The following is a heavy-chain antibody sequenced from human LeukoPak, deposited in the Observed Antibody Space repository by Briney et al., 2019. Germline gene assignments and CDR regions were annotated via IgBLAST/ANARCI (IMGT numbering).Heavy chain of an antibody. D-gene: IGHD2-2*02. CDR1: GGTFSSYA. V-gene: IGHV1-69*13. CDR2: IIPIFGTA. J-gene: IGHJ3*02. CDR3: ARGWGLDCSSTSCYRI. Sequence: SVKVSCKASGGTFSSYAISWVRQAPGQGLEWMGGIIPIFGTANYAQKFQGRVTITADESTSTAYMELSSLRSKDTAVYYCARGWGLDCSSTSCYRIWGQGTMVTVSS.